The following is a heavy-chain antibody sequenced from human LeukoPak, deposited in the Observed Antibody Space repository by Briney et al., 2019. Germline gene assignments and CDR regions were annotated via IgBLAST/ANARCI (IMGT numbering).Heavy chain of an antibody. Sequence: GASVKVSCKASGYTFTSYGISWVRQAPGQGLEWMGWISAYNGNTNYAQELQGRVTMTTDTSTSTAYMELRSLRSDDTAVYYCARDPSGDYDSSGYYYLDYWGQGTLVTVSS. CDR3: ARDPSGDYDSSGYYYLDY. D-gene: IGHD3-22*01. CDR2: ISAYNGNT. J-gene: IGHJ4*02. CDR1: GYTFTSYG. V-gene: IGHV1-18*01.